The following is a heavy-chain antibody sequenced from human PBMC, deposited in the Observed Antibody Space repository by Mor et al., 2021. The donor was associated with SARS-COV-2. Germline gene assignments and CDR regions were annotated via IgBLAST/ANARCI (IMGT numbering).Heavy chain of an antibody. CDR2: ISYDGSNK. J-gene: IGHJ4*02. V-gene: IGHV3-30*06. CDR1: YG. D-gene: IGHD2-2*01. CDR3: ARGHIVVVPPGDY. Sequence: YGMHWVRQAPGKGLEWVAVISYDGSNKYYADSVKGRFTISRDNSKNTLYLQMNSLRAEDTAVYYCARGHIVVVPPGDYWGQG.